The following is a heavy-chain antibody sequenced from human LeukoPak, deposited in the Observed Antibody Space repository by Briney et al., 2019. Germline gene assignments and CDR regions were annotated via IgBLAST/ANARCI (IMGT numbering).Heavy chain of an antibody. CDR1: GYTFTGHY. J-gene: IGHJ4*02. CDR2: INPNSGGT. V-gene: IGHV1-2*02. Sequence: ASVKVSCKASGYTFTGHYMHWVRQAPGQGLEWMGWINPNSGGTNYAQKFQGRVTMTRDTSISTAYMELSRLRSDDTAVYYCARGPREGVWGSYRLDYWGQGTLVTVSS. D-gene: IGHD3-16*02. CDR3: ARGPREGVWGSYRLDY.